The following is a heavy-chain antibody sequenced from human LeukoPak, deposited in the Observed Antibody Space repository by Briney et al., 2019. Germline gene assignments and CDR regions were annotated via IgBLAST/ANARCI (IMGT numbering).Heavy chain of an antibody. CDR2: FFHGGGT. Sequence: SETLSLTCAVSGDSVSGSGYSWSWLRQPPGQGLEWIGFFFHGGGTYYNPSLQSRVTISIDKSKNQVSLKLRSVTASDTAVYYCATVGWFSPSYFGKWGLGTLVIVSS. D-gene: IGHD3-3*01. CDR1: GDSVSGSGYS. V-gene: IGHV4-30-2*01. J-gene: IGHJ4*02. CDR3: ATVGWFSPSYFGK.